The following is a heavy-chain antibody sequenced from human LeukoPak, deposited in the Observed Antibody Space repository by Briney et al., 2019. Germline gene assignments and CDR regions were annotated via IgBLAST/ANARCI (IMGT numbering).Heavy chain of an antibody. Sequence: SETLSLTCTVSGVSISSNSYYWGWLRQPPGKGLEWIGSIYYSGSTYYNPSLKSRVTISVDTSNNQFSLELSSVTAADTAVYYCARHAPLAVAGTGTFDIWGQGTMVNVSS. CDR2: IYYSGST. CDR3: ARHAPLAVAGTGTFDI. V-gene: IGHV4-39*01. J-gene: IGHJ3*02. CDR1: GVSISSNSYY. D-gene: IGHD6-19*01.